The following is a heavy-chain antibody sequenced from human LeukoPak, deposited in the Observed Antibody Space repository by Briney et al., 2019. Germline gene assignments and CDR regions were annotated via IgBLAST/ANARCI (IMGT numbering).Heavy chain of an antibody. CDR3: ASILRSSSGYYFDY. D-gene: IGHD3-10*01. V-gene: IGHV3-7*02. J-gene: IGHJ4*02. CDR1: GFTFSSYW. Sequence: PGGSLRLSCAASGFTFSSYWMSWVRQAPGKGLEWVANIKQDGGEKYYVDSVKGRFTISRDNAKNSLYLQMNSLRAEDTAVYYCASILRSSSGYYFDYWGQGTLVTVSS. CDR2: IKQDGGEK.